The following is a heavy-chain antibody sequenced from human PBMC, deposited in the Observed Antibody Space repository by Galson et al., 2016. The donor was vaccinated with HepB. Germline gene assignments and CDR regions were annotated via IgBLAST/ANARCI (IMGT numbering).Heavy chain of an antibody. CDR1: GGSLSSSSYY. Sequence: ETLSLTCTVSGGSLSSSSYYWGWIRQPPGKGLEWIGSLYYTGGSDYNPSLKSRVTTSVDTSKNQFSLRVSSVTAADTAVYYCARIAVTLDYYFDYWGQGTLVTVSS. D-gene: IGHD6-19*01. V-gene: IGHV4-39*01. J-gene: IGHJ4*02. CDR2: LYYTGGS. CDR3: ARIAVTLDYYFDY.